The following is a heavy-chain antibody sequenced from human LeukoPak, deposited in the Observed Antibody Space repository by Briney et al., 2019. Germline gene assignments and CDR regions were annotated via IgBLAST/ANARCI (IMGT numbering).Heavy chain of an antibody. D-gene: IGHD2-15*01. CDR2: ITSSGPTA. V-gene: IGHV3-48*03. CDR3: ARLGFCSDGSCYSLDY. Sequence: GGSLRLSCAASGFTFSNYEMNWVRQAPGMGLEWVSYITSSGPTAFYADSVKGRFNISRDNAQNSVFLQMNNLTAEDTAIYYGARLGFCSDGSCYSLDYWGQGILVTVSS. J-gene: IGHJ4*02. CDR1: GFTFSNYE.